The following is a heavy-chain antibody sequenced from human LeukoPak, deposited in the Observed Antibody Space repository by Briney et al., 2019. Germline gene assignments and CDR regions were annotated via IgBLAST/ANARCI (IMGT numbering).Heavy chain of an antibody. V-gene: IGHV3-48*01. J-gene: IGHJ6*03. Sequence: GGPLRLSCAASGFTLRSYSMNWVRQAPGKGLEGWSYISSSNSTIYYTDSGKGRFTISRDNAKNSLYLQMISLRAEDTAVYYCARDTERGYYDYVWGSYRPLYMEVWGKGTTVTVSS. CDR2: ISSSNSTI. CDR3: ARDTERGYYDYVWGSYRPLYMEV. CDR1: GFTLRSYS. D-gene: IGHD3-16*02.